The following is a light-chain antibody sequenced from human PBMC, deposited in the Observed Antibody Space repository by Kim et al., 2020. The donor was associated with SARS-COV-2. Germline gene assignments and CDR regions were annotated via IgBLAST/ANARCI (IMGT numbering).Light chain of an antibody. CDR3: MQARQTPQWT. CDR2: LAY. CDR1: QSLLHSNGYNY. J-gene: IGKJ1*01. V-gene: IGKV2-28*01. Sequence: DIVMTQSPLSLPVTPGEPASISCRSSQSLLHSNGYNYLDWYLQKPGQSPQLLIYLAYNRASGVPDRFSGSGSGTDSTLKISSVEAEDVGLYYCMQARQTPQWTFGPGTKVDIK.